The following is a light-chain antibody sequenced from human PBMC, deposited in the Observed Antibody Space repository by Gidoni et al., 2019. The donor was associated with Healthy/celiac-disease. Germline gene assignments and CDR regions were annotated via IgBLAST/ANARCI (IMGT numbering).Light chain of an antibody. J-gene: IGKJ4*02. CDR3: QQRCNWPPT. CDR1: QSISSY. Sequence: DIQMTQSPSSLSASVGDRVTITCRASQSISSYLNWYQQKPGQAPKLLIYAASSWPSGIPSRFSGSGSGTDFTLTISSLEPEDFAIYYCQQRCNWPPTFGEGTKVEIK. V-gene: IGKV1-39*01. CDR2: AAS.